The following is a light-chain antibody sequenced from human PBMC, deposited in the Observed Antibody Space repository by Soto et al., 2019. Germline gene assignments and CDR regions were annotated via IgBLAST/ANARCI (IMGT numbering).Light chain of an antibody. J-gene: IGLJ1*01. CDR2: EVT. V-gene: IGLV2-14*01. CDR1: RRDVGGYNY. CDR3: SSYTISNTLPFV. Sequence: QSVLTQPASVSGSPGQSITISCTETRRDVGGYNYVSWYQQYPGKSPKLLIYEVTHRPSGVSNRFSGSKSGNTASLTISGLQAEDEADYYCSSYTISNTLPFVFGTGTKLTVL.